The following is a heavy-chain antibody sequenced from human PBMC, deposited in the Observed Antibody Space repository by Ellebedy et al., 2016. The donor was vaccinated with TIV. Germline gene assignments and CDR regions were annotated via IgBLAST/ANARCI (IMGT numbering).Heavy chain of an antibody. V-gene: IGHV1-2*02. D-gene: IGHD3-10*01. CDR3: MRDSDYYGSGSLGFDP. CDR1: GYTFTGYY. CDR2: INPNSGGT. Sequence: ASVKVSCXASGYTFTGYYMHWVRQAPGQGLEWMGWINPNSGGTNYAQKFQGRVTMTRDTSISTAYMELNRLRSDDTAVYYCMRDSDYYGSGSLGFDPWGQGTLVTVSS. J-gene: IGHJ5*02.